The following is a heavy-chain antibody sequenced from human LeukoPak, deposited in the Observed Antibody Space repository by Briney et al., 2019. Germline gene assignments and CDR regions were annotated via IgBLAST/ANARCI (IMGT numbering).Heavy chain of an antibody. J-gene: IGHJ4*02. D-gene: IGHD2-2*01. CDR1: GYTFTGYY. V-gene: IGHV1-2*02. CDR3: ARERERHHYCSSTSCTHPFDY. Sequence: ASVKVSCKASGYTFTGYYMHWVRQAPGQGLEWMGWINPNSGGTNYAQKFQGRVTMTRDTSISTAYMELSRLRSDDTAAYYCARERERHHYCSSTSCTHPFDYWGQGTLVTVSS. CDR2: INPNSGGT.